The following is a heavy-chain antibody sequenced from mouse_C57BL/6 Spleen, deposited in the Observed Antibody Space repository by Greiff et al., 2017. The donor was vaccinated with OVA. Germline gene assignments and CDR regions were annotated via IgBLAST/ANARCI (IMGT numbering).Heavy chain of an antibody. CDR3: AKSAYYCGSSRYWYFDV. CDR1: GYTFTSYW. J-gene: IGHJ1*03. Sequence: QVQLQQPGAELVKPGASVKMSCKASGYTFTSYWITWVKQRPGQGLEWIGDIYPGSGSTNYNEKFKSKATLTVDTSSSTAYMQLSSLTSEDSAVYYCAKSAYYCGSSRYWYFDVWGTGTTVTVSS. V-gene: IGHV1-55*01. D-gene: IGHD1-1*01. CDR2: IYPGSGST.